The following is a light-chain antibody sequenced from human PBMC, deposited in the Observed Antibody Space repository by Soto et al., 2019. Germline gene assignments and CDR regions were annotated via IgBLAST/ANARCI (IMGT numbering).Light chain of an antibody. J-gene: IGKJ4*01. CDR2: ATS. CDR3: QQYGDLPLT. V-gene: IGKV3-15*01. CDR1: QSVGNN. Sequence: EIVVTQSPATLSVSPGERATLSCRASQSVGNNFAWYQQKPGQAPRLLIFATSTRATGVPARFSGSGSGTEFTLTISSLPSEDFAVYYRQQYGDLPLTFGGGAKVEIE.